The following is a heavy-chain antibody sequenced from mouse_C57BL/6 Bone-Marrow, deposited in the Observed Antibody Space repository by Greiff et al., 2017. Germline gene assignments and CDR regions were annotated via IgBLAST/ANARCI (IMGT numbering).Heavy chain of an antibody. CDR1: GFTFSSYA. J-gene: IGHJ3*01. CDR2: ISDGGSYT. V-gene: IGHV5-4*01. D-gene: IGHD1-2*01. CDR3: ARDQYYIRSPLAY. Sequence: EVKLVESGGGLVKPGGSLKLSCAASGFTFSSYAMSWFRQTPEKRLEWVATISDGGSYTYYTDNVKGRFTISRDNAKNNLYLQMSHLKSEDTAMXCCARDQYYIRSPLAYWGQGTLVTVSA.